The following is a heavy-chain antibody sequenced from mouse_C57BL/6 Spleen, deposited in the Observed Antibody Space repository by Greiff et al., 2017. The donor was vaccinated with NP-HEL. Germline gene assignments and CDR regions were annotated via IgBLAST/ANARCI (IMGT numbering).Heavy chain of an antibody. D-gene: IGHD2-4*01. CDR1: GFTFSDYY. CDR2: INYDGSST. V-gene: IGHV5-16*01. J-gene: IGHJ1*03. CDR3: ARDGVYYDYDWYFDV. Sequence: EVKLVESEGGLVQPGSSMKLSCTASGFTFSDYYMAWVRQVPEKGLEWVANINYDGSSTYYLDSLKSRFIISRDNAKNILYLQMSSLKSEDTATYYCARDGVYYDYDWYFDVWGTGTTVTVSS.